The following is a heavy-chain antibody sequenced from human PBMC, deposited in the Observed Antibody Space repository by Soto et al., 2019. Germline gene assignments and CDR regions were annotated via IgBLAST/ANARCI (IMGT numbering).Heavy chain of an antibody. CDR2: ISSGSSYI. V-gene: IGHV3-21*01. CDR1: RFIFSTFS. D-gene: IGHD4-17*01. Sequence: PGGSLRLSCAASRFIFSTFSMNWVRQAPGKGLEWVSSISSGSSYIYHADSVKGRFTISRDNAKNSLYLQMNSLRAEDTAVYYCAFDYGDCFEYWGQGTLVTSPQ. CDR3: AFDYGDCFEY. J-gene: IGHJ4*02.